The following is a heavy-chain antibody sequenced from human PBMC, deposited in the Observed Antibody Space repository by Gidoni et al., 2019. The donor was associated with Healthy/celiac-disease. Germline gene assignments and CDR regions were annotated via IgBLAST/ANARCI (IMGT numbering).Heavy chain of an antibody. V-gene: IGHV2-26*01. CDR3: ARIGYYYDSSGYFFGGLDY. D-gene: IGHD3-22*01. CDR2: IFSNDEK. J-gene: IGHJ4*02. Sequence: QVTLKESGPVLVKPTETLTLTCTVSGFSLSNARMGGSWIRQPPGKALEWLAPIFSNDEKSYTTSLKSRLTISKDTSKSQVVLTMTNMDPVYTATYYCARIGYYYDSSGYFFGGLDYWGQGTLVTVSS. CDR1: GFSLSNARMG.